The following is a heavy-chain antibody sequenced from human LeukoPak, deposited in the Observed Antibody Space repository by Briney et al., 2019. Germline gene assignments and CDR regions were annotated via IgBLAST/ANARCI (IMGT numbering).Heavy chain of an antibody. D-gene: IGHD2-15*01. CDR3: AKSGLNRFDY. CDR1: GFTFSIYG. V-gene: IGHV3-23*01. Sequence: GGTLRLSCAASGFTFSIYGMSWVRQAPGKGLEWVSNISGSGRGGATYYADSVKGRFTISRDNSKNTLYLQMNSLRAEDTAVYYCAKSGLNRFDYWGQGTLVTVSS. CDR2: ISGSGRGGAT. J-gene: IGHJ4*02.